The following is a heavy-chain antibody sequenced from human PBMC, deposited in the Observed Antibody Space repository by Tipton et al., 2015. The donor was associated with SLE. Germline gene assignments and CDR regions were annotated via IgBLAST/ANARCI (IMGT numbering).Heavy chain of an antibody. CDR3: ARRKWGAFDY. D-gene: IGHD3-16*01. CDR1: GYPINSVYY. J-gene: IGHJ4*02. V-gene: IGHV4-38-2*01. CDR2: VYHSGST. Sequence: TLSLTCAVSGYPINSVYYWGWIRQPPGKGLGWIGSVYHSGSTHYNQSLKSRVTISVDTSKNQFSLKLSSVTAADTAVYYCARRKWGAFDYWGQGTLVTVSS.